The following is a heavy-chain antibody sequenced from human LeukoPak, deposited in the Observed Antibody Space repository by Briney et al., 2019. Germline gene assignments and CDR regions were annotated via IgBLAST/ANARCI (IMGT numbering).Heavy chain of an antibody. Sequence: PSETLSLTCSVSGGSISSYYWTWIRQLPGKGLEWIGYIYYSGSTNYNPSLKSRVTVSVDTSTNQFSLKLSSVTAADTAVYYCAREDTMIRGAFDAFDIWGQGTMVTVSS. J-gene: IGHJ3*02. D-gene: IGHD3-10*01. CDR2: IYYSGST. CDR3: AREDTMIRGAFDAFDI. V-gene: IGHV4-59*01. CDR1: GGSISSYY.